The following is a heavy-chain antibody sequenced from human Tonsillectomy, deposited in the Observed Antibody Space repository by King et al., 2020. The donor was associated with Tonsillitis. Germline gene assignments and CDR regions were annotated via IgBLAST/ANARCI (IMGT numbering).Heavy chain of an antibody. CDR3: ATAAYTYYYYYMDV. Sequence: VQLVESGGGLVQPGGSLRLTCAASGFSFSNYAMNWVRQAPGKGLEWVSGISASGGSTYYADSVKGRFTISRDNSKNTLYLQMNSLRAEDTAVYYCATAAYTYYYYYMDVWGTGTTVTVSS. J-gene: IGHJ6*03. D-gene: IGHD4-11*01. V-gene: IGHV3-23*04. CDR2: ISASGGST. CDR1: GFSFSNYA.